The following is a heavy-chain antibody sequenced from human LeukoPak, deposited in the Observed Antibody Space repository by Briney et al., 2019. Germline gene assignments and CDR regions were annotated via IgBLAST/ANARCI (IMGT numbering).Heavy chain of an antibody. V-gene: IGHV4-59*01. CDR1: GGSINSYY. D-gene: IGHD5-18*01. CDR3: ARSGGGSSYGGFDY. CDR2: IHYSGST. Sequence: SETLSLTCTVSGGSINSYYWSWIRQPPGKGLEWIGYIHYSGSTNCNPSLKSRVTISVDTSKNQFSLKLSSVTAADTAVYYCARSGGGSSYGGFDYWGQGTLVTVSS. J-gene: IGHJ4*02.